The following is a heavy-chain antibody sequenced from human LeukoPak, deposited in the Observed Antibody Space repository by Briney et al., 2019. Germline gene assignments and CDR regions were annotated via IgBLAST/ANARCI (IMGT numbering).Heavy chain of an antibody. Sequence: ASVKVSCKASGGTFSSYAISWVRQAPGQGLEWMGGIIPIFGTANYAQKFQGRVTITTDESTSTAYMELSSLRSEDTAVYYCARDHNYDSSGYYRLDYWGQGTLVTVSS. D-gene: IGHD3-22*01. CDR2: IIPIFGTA. V-gene: IGHV1-69*05. CDR1: GGTFSSYA. J-gene: IGHJ4*02. CDR3: ARDHNYDSSGYYRLDY.